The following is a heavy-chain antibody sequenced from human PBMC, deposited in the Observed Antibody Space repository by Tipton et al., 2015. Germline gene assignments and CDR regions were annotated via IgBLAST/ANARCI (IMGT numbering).Heavy chain of an antibody. D-gene: IGHD4-23*01. V-gene: IGHV4-59*01. Sequence: TLSLTCTVSGGSIRSYYWSWIRQPPGKGLEWIGYIYYSGSTNYNPSLKSRVTISVDTSKTQFSLKMSSVTAADTAMYYCARARGRHGGLLDSWGQGTLVIVSS. J-gene: IGHJ4*02. CDR3: ARARGRHGGLLDS. CDR1: GGSIRSYY. CDR2: IYYSGST.